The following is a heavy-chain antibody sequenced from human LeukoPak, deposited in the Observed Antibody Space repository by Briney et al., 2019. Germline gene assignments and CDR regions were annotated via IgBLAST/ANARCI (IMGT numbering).Heavy chain of an antibody. Sequence: SETLSLTCTVSGGSISSGDYYWSWIRQPPGKGLEWIGYIYYSGSTYYDPSLKSRVTISVDTSKNQFSLKLSSVTAADTAVYYCARVGGYDNFDYWGQGTLVTVSS. V-gene: IGHV4-30-4*01. CDR1: GGSISSGDYY. CDR2: IYYSGST. CDR3: ARVGGYDNFDY. J-gene: IGHJ4*02. D-gene: IGHD5-12*01.